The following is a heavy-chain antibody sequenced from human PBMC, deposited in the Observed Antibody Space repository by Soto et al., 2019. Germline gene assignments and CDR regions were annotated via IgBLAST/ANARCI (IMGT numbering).Heavy chain of an antibody. CDR1: SGSISSADYY. D-gene: IGHD1-26*01. CDR3: ASGASSNWFDP. J-gene: IGHJ5*02. CDR2: IYYTGSA. V-gene: IGHV4-30-4*01. Sequence: VQLQESGPGLVKPSQTLSLTCTVSSGSISSADYYWSWIRQPPGKGLEWIGYIYYTGSAYYNPSLTSRVTMSVDTSNNQCPLKVTSVTAADTAVYACASGASSNWFDPWGQGTLVTVSS.